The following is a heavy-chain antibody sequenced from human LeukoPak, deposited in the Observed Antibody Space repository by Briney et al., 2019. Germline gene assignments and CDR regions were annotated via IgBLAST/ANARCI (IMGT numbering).Heavy chain of an antibody. CDR3: ARDGWVY. Sequence: GGSLRLSCAASGFTFSNYWMHWVRQAPGKGLVWVSRISTDGSSTTYADSVKGRFTISRDNAKNSLYLQMNSLRAEDTAVYYCARDGWVYWGQGTLVTVSS. CDR1: GFTFSNYW. CDR2: ISTDGSST. D-gene: IGHD6-19*01. V-gene: IGHV3-74*03. J-gene: IGHJ4*02.